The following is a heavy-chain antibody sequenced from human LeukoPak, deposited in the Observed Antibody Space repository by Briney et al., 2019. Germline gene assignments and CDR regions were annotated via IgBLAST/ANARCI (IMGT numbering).Heavy chain of an antibody. V-gene: IGHV1-69*13. CDR3: ARVEMATIELINWFDP. D-gene: IGHD5-24*01. CDR1: GGTFSSYA. CDR2: IIPIFGTA. J-gene: IGHJ5*02. Sequence: SVTVSCTASGGTFSSYAISWVRQAPGQGLEWMGGIIPIFGTANYAQKFQGRVTITADESTSTAYMELSSLRSEDTAVYYCARVEMATIELINWFDPWGQGTLVTVSS.